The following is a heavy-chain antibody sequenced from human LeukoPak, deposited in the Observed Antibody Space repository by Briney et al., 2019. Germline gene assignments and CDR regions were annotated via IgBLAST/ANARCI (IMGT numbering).Heavy chain of an antibody. J-gene: IGHJ4*02. CDR3: ARGADRWNYFDY. CDR1: GFTFSSSF. CDR2: IYSGGST. D-gene: IGHD4-23*01. V-gene: IGHV3-53*01. Sequence: GGSLRLSCAASGFTFSSSFMSWVRQAPGRGLEWVSVIYSGGSTHYADSVTGRFTISRDNSKNTVSLQMNGLRAEDTAVYYCARGADRWNYFDYWGQGALVTVSS.